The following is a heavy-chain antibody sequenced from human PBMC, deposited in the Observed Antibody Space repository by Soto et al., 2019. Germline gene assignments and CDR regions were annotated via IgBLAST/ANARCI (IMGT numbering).Heavy chain of an antibody. D-gene: IGHD2-2*01. V-gene: IGHV3-30*18. Sequence: QVQLVESGGGVVQPGRSLRLSCAASGFTFSSYGMHWVRQAPGKGLEWVAVISYDGSNKYYADSVKGRFTISRDNSKNTLYLQMNSVTAEDTAVYYCAKGSAIVLVPAAMNYYDGMDVWGQGTTVTVSS. CDR1: GFTFSSYG. CDR3: AKGSAIVLVPAAMNYYDGMDV. CDR2: ISYDGSNK. J-gene: IGHJ6*02.